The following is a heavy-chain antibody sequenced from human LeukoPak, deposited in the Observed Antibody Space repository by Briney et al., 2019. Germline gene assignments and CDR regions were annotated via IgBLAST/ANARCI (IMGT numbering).Heavy chain of an antibody. CDR1: GDTLTELS. J-gene: IGHJ6*03. CDR3: ARGGMVDFWSGYYPSYYYYYYMDV. Sequence: ASVKVSCKVSGDTLTELSMHWVRQAPGKGLGWMGGFDPKEGERVYAQNFQGRFTMTEDTSSGTAYMELSSLRSEDTAVYYCARGGMVDFWSGYYPSYYYYYYMDVWGKGTTVTVSS. D-gene: IGHD3-3*01. V-gene: IGHV1-24*01. CDR2: FDPKEGER.